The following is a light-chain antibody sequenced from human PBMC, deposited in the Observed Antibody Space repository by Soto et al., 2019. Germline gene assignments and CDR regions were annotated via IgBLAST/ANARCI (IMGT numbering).Light chain of an antibody. CDR2: AAT. CDR1: QSISTS. Sequence: DIQMTQSPSTLSASVGDRATMTCRASQSISTSLNWYQQTPGQAPRVLIYAATQVQSGVPSRFSGSGSGTDFTLSISSLQPEDFAIYFCQQTYSTPTFGPGTRVDL. V-gene: IGKV1-39*01. J-gene: IGKJ3*01. CDR3: QQTYSTPT.